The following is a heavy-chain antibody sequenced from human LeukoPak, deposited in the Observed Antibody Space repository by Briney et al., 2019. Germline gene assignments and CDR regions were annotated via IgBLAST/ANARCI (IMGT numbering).Heavy chain of an antibody. CDR1: GFSFSKYW. CDR3: ARDFDMGITPGDDFDF. J-gene: IGHJ4*02. Sequence: GGSLRLSCAASGFSFSKYWMHWVRQTPGEGLVWVSRIKEDETYTSYADSVKGRFTISKDNARNTVFLQMNSLRAEDTAVYYCARDFDMGITPGDDFDFWGQGTLVTVSS. V-gene: IGHV3-74*01. D-gene: IGHD3-9*01. CDR2: IKEDETYT.